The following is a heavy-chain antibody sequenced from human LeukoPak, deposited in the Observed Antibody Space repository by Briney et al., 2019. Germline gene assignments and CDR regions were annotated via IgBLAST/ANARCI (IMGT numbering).Heavy chain of an antibody. CDR1: GGSVSSNDYY. CDR3: ARVAGYGDYGHRGSHDY. J-gene: IGHJ4*02. V-gene: IGHV4-61*08. D-gene: IGHD4-17*01. CDR2: IYYSGST. Sequence: SETLSLTCTISGGSVSSNDYYWSWIRQPPGKGLEWIGYIYYSGSTNYNPSLKSRVTVSVDTSKNQFSLKLSSVTAADTAVYYCARVAGYGDYGHRGSHDYWGQGTLVTVSS.